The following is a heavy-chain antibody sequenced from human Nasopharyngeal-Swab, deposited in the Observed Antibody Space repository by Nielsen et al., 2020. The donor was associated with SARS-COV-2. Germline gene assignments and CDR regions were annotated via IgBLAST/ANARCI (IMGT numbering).Heavy chain of an antibody. CDR3: ARAPTPSDNSAFLGA. CDR1: GFAFSTYW. V-gene: IGHV3-74*01. J-gene: IGHJ5*02. Sequence: GGSLRLSCAASGFAFSTYWMHWVRQSPGKGLVRVSAISTAGTTAYYAGPERGRFTISSDNAKSTVYLHVSSLTADDTAIYYCARAPTPSDNSAFLGAWGQGILVTVSS. D-gene: IGHD6-19*01. CDR2: ISTAGTTA.